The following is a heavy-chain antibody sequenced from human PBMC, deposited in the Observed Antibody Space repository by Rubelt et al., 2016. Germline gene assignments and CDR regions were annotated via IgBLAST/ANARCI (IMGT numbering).Heavy chain of an antibody. J-gene: IGHJ4*02. CDR1: GGSISSRTYY. V-gene: IGHV4-39*07. Sequence: QVQLQESGPRLVKPSETLSLTCSVSGGSISSRTYYWGWVRQPPGKGLEWIANLYTTGNTDYNPSLKSRVTMSVDTSKNQFSRKRTPVPAAETAAYYCATGLQAQRSFDYWGQGTLVTVSS. CDR3: ATGLQAQRSFDY. D-gene: IGHD3-16*01. CDR2: LYTTGNT.